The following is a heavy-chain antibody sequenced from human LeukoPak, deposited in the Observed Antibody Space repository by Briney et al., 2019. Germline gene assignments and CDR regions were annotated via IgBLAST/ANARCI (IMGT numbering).Heavy chain of an antibody. CDR3: AKDWDISNWYGKFDS. Sequence: GGSLRLSCVASGFTFSTYGMSWVRQAPGKGLEWVSRISSSGGNTYYAGSVKGRFTISRDNSKNTVNLQMNSLRAEDTALYYCAKDWDISNWYGKFDSWGQGTLVTVSS. V-gene: IGHV3-23*01. CDR1: GFTFSTYG. CDR2: ISSSGGNT. J-gene: IGHJ4*02. D-gene: IGHD6-13*01.